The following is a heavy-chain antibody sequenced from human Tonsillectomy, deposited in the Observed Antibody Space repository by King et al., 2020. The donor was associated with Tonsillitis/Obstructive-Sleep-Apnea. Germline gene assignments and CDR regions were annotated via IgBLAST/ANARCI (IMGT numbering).Heavy chain of an antibody. J-gene: IGHJ4*02. V-gene: IGHV2-5*02. D-gene: IGHD3-16*01. Sequence: TLKESGPTLVKPTQTLTLTCTFSGVSLSTSGVSVGWIRQPPGNALDWLALIYWDDDKRYSPSLNVRLTITKDTPKNQVVLTMTNMDPVETATYYCAHLMGVWGTYFDYWGQGTLVTVSS. CDR2: IYWDDDK. CDR1: GVSLSTSGVS. CDR3: AHLMGVWGTYFDY.